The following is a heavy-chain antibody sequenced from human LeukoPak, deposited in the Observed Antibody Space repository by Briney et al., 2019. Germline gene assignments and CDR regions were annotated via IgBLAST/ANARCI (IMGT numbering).Heavy chain of an antibody. V-gene: IGHV1-46*01. J-gene: IGHJ5*02. CDR3: ARVGIAAAGTRWFDP. D-gene: IGHD6-13*01. CDR1: GYTFTSYG. Sequence: ASVKVSCKASGYTFTSYGISWVRQAPGQGLEWMGIINPSGGSTSYAQKFQGRVTMTRDTSTSTVYMELSSLRSEDMAVYYCARVGIAAAGTRWFDPWGQGTLVTVSS. CDR2: INPSGGST.